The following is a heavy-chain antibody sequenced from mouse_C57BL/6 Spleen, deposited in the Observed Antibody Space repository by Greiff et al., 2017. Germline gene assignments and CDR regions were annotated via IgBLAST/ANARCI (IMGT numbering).Heavy chain of an antibody. J-gene: IGHJ2*01. CDR2: IYPGSGST. CDR3: AREEKYYDYEFDC. V-gene: IGHV1-55*01. CDR1: GYTFTSYW. D-gene: IGHD2-4*01. Sequence: QVQLKQPGAELVKPGASVKLSCKASGYTFTSYWITWVKQRPGQGLEWIGEIYPGSGSTNYNEKFQSKATLTVDTSSSTAYMQLSSLTSEDSAVYYGAREEKYYDYEFDCWGQGTTLTVAS.